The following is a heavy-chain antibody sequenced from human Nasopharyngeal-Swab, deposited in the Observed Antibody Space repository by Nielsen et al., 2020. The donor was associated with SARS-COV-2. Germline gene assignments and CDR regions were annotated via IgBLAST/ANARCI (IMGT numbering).Heavy chain of an antibody. J-gene: IGHJ5*02. D-gene: IGHD6-19*01. CDR2: ISTSGATI. CDR1: GFTFDNYE. CDR3: ARASRGWS. V-gene: IGHV3-48*03. Sequence: SLKISCAASGFTFDNYEMKWVRQAPGRGLEWVSYISTSGATIHYADSVRGRFTISRDNAKKSLYLQMNSLRAEDTAVYYCARASRGWSWGQGTLVTVSS.